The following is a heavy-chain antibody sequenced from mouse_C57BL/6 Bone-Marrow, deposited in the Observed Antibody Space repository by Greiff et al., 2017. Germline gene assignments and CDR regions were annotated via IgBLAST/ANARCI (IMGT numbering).Heavy chain of an antibody. Sequence: EVKLMESGPVLAKPGASVKMSCKTSGYTFTSYWMHWVKQRPGQGLAWIGAIYPGNSDTSYNEKFKCKATLTAATSASTAYMELSSLTNDDAADYDGTRSGWLGFAYWGQGTLVTVSA. D-gene: IGHD2-3*01. CDR3: TRSGWLGFAY. V-gene: IGHV1-5*01. CDR1: GYTFTSYW. J-gene: IGHJ3*01. CDR2: IYPGNSDT.